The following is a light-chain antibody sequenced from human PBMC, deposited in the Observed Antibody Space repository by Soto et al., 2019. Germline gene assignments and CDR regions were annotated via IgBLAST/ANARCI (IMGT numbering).Light chain of an antibody. J-gene: IGKJ1*01. CDR2: GAS. Sequence: ENVLTQSPGTLSLSPGERATLSCSASQSVSSNYLAWYQQKPGQAPRLLIYGASSRATGIPGRFGGSGSGTDFTLTISRLEPEDSAVYYCQQYDSSPTFGQVTKVEIK. CDR1: QSVSSNY. CDR3: QQYDSSPT. V-gene: IGKV3-20*01.